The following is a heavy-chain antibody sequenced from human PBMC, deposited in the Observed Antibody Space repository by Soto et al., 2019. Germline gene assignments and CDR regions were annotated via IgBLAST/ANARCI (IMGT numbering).Heavy chain of an antibody. J-gene: IGHJ4*02. CDR3: AREGPRKGTYLFDY. CDR2: ISTSGSTI. Sequence: QVQLVESGGGLVKPGGSLRLSCAASRLTFSDYSMSWIRQAPGRGPEWVSYISTSGSTIFYADSVKGRFTMSRDNTMSLLYLQMNSLRVEVAAIYYCAREGPRKGTYLFDYWGQGTLVTVSS. V-gene: IGHV3-11*01. CDR1: RLTFSDYS. D-gene: IGHD3-10*01.